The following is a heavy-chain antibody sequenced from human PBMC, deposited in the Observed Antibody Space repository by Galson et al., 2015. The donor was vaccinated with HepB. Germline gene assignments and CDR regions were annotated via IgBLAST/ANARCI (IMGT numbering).Heavy chain of an antibody. CDR3: AKDLSAYNYFFGMDV. CDR1: GFTFSSYA. J-gene: IGHJ6*02. D-gene: IGHD5-24*01. Sequence: SLRLSCAASGFTFSSYAINWVRQAPGKGLEWVSTISGSGGSTYYADSVKGRFTISRDMPKNTLYLQMNSLRAEDTAVYYCAKDLSAYNYFFGMDVWGQGTTVTVS. CDR2: ISGSGGST. V-gene: IGHV3-23*01.